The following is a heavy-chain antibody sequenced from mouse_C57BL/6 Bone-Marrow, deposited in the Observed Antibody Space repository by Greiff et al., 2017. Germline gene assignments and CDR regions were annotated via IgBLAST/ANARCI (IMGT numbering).Heavy chain of an antibody. CDR2: IDPENGDT. CDR3: TTATVVPYWYFDV. D-gene: IGHD1-1*01. J-gene: IGHJ1*03. CDR1: GFNIKDDY. V-gene: IGHV14-4*01. Sequence: VQLQQSGAELVRPGASVKLSCTASGFNIKDDYMHWVKQRPEQGLEWIGWIDPENGDTEYASKFQGKATITADTSSNTAYLQLSSLTSEDTAVYYCTTATVVPYWYFDVWGTGTTVTVSS.